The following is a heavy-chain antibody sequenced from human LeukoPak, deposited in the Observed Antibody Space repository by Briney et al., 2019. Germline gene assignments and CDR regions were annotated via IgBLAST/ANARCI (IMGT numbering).Heavy chain of an antibody. D-gene: IGHD2-2*01. CDR2: IWYDGSNK. J-gene: IGHJ4*02. V-gene: IGHV3-33*01. CDR1: GFTFSSYG. Sequence: GRSLRLSCAASGFTFSSYGMHWVRQAPGKGLEWVAVIWYDGSNKYYADSVKGRFTISRDNSKNTLYLQMNSLRAEDTAVYYCARDGCSSTSCYYFDYWGQGTLVTVSS. CDR3: ARDGCSSTSCYYFDY.